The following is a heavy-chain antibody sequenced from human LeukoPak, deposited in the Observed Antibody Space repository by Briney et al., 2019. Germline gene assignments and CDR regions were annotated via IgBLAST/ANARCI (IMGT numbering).Heavy chain of an antibody. CDR2: IYQSGKT. CDR3: ARGLPGGQLSRYDY. CDR1: GYSSSSGYY. D-gene: IGHD6-13*01. J-gene: IGHJ4*02. V-gene: IGHV4-38-2*02. Sequence: PSETLSLTCSVSGYSSSSGYYWGWIRQPPGKGLEWMGIIYQSGKTYCNPSLESRATISIDPSKNQFSLKMNSMTAADTAMYYCARGLPGGQLSRYDYWGQGTLVTVSS.